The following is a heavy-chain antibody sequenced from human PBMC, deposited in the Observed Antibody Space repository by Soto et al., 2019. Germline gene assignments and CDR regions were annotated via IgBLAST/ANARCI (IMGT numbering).Heavy chain of an antibody. V-gene: IGHV1-69*13. D-gene: IGHD2-15*01. J-gene: IGHJ6*02. CDR2: IIPVFGTT. Sequence: SVNGSCKASGGTSRHYGMALVRQAPGQGLEWMGGIIPVFGTTNYAQKFQGRVTITADESTSTAYIEVSSLRSEDTAMFYCGRYCSGGSCHTLDYYGMDVWGQGTTGTVSS. CDR1: GGTSRHYG. CDR3: GRYCSGGSCHTLDYYGMDV.